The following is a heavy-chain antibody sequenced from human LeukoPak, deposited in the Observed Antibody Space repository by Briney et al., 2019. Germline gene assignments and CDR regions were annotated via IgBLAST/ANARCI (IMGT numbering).Heavy chain of an antibody. J-gene: IGHJ6*03. CDR3: ATGTTGTTRKYYYYMDV. CDR1: GGTFSSYA. D-gene: IGHD1-1*01. V-gene: IGHV1-69*13. Sequence: ASVKVSCKASGGTFSSYAISWVRQAPGQGLEWMGGIIPVFGTANYAQKFQGRVTITADESTSTAYMELSSLRSEDTAVYYCATGTTGTTRKYYYYMDVWGKGTTVTVSS. CDR2: IIPVFGTA.